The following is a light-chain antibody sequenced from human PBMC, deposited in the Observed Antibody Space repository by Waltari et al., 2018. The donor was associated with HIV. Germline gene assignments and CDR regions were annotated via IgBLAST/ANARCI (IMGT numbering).Light chain of an antibody. Sequence: SVLPQPPSASGTLGQSVTTSCSGSSSNTGSDTVNWYQHLPGPPPKLLIYRNKERPSGVPDRFSGSKSGTSASLAISGLQSEDEADYYCAAWDDTLNGPVFGGGTKLTVL. V-gene: IGLV1-44*01. CDR3: AAWDDTLNGPV. J-gene: IGLJ3*02. CDR1: SSNTGSDT. CDR2: RNK.